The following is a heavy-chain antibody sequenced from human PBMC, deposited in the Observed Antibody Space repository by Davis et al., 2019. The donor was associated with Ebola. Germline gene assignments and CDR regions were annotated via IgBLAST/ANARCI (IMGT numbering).Heavy chain of an antibody. CDR2: INHSGST. J-gene: IGHJ5*02. CDR3: ARGFYYGSGTQKGVDWFDP. D-gene: IGHD3-10*01. Sequence: PSETLSLTCTVSGGSISSGGYYWSWIRQPPGKGLEWIGEINHSGSTNYNPSLKSRVTISVDTSKNQFSLKLSSVTAADTAVYYCARGFYYGSGTQKGVDWFDPWGQGTLVTVSS. V-gene: IGHV4-39*07. CDR1: GGSISSGGYY.